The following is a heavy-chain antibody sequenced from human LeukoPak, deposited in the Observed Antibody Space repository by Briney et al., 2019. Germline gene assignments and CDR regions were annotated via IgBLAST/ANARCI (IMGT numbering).Heavy chain of an antibody. CDR1: GFTFSSYW. CDR3: ASGSHIVPVDY. J-gene: IGHJ4*02. CDR2: IKQDGSEK. Sequence: GGSLRLSCAAPGFTFSSYWMSWVRQAPGKGLEWVANIKQDGSEKYYVDSVKGRFTISRDNAKNSLYLQMNSLRAEDTAVYYCASGSHIVPVDYWGQGTLVTVSS. V-gene: IGHV3-7*01. D-gene: IGHD2-2*01.